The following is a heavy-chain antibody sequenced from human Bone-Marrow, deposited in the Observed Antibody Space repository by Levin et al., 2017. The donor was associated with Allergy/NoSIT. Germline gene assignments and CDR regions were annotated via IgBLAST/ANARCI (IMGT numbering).Heavy chain of an antibody. D-gene: IGHD2-8*01. CDR2: FNPSDTTA. CDR3: ARGNGRGRDHLPATDS. J-gene: IGHJ4*02. Sequence: ASVKVSCKTSGYSFTTYFIHWVRQAPGQGLEWVGIFNPSDTTASYAPKFQGRVTVTRDMSTSTVYMALTRLISEDTAVYYCARGNGRGRDHLPATDSWGQGTLVTVSS. CDR1: GYSFTTYF. V-gene: IGHV1-46*01.